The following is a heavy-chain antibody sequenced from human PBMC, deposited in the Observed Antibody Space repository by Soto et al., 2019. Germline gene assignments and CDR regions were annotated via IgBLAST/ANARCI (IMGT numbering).Heavy chain of an antibody. J-gene: IGHJ3*02. V-gene: IGHV3-11*06. CDR3: ARARTTSGAFDI. CDR1: GFTFSDYY. Sequence: NPGGSLRLSCAASGFTFSDYYMSWIRQAPGKGLEWVSYISSSSSYTNYADSVKGRFTISRDNAKNSLYLQMNSLRAEDTAVYYCARARTTSGAFDIWGQGTMVTVSS. CDR2: ISSSSSYT. D-gene: IGHD4-17*01.